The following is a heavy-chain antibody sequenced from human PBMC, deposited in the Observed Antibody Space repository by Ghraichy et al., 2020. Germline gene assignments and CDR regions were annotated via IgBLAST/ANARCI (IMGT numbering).Heavy chain of an antibody. Sequence: LTCVASGFTFSKYWMTWVRQTPGKGLEWVANIKEDESQKYYVDSVKGRFTISRDNAKNLLYLQMNSLRVEDTAVYYCARDLGYMPAAINYDAFDIWGQGTMVTVSS. D-gene: IGHD6-13*01. CDR1: GFTFSKYW. V-gene: IGHV3-7*01. CDR3: ARDLGYMPAAINYDAFDI. CDR2: IKEDESQK. J-gene: IGHJ3*02.